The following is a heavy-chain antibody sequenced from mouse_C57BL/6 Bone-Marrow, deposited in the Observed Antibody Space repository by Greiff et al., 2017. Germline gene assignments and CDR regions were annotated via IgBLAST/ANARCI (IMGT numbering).Heavy chain of an antibody. J-gene: IGHJ3*01. CDR1: GYTFTSYW. Sequence: SGTVLARPGASVKMSCKTSGYTFTSYWMHWVNQRPGQGLEWIGAIYPGHSDTSYNQKFKGKATLTAVTSASTAYMELSSLTNEDSAVYYCTEAHYCREFAYWGRGTLVTVSA. D-gene: IGHD1-1*01. CDR2: IYPGHSDT. V-gene: IGHV1-5*01. CDR3: TEAHYCREFAY.